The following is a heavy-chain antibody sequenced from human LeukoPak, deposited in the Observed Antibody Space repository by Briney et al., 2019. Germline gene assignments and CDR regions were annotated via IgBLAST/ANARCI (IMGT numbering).Heavy chain of an antibody. CDR2: IYPGDSDT. J-gene: IGHJ4*02. CDR3: ARLPVITFGGVIVNQYYFDY. Sequence: GESLKISCKGSGYSFTSYWIGWVRQMPGKGLEWMGIIYPGDSDTRYSPSFQGQVTISADKSIGTAYLQWSSLKASDTAMYYCARLPVITFGGVIVNQYYFDYWGQGTLVTVSS. V-gene: IGHV5-51*01. D-gene: IGHD3-16*02. CDR1: GYSFTSYW.